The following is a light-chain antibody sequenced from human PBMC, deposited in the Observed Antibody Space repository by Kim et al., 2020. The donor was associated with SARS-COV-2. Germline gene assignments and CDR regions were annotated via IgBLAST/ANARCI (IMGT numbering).Light chain of an antibody. CDR1: QRVSNY. J-gene: IGKJ3*01. CDR3: QQRYYWSFT. Sequence: LSSGERATLTCRASQRVSNYLAWYQQRPGQAPRLLIYDASNRATGIPARFSGSGSGTDFTLTISSLEPEDFAVYFCQQRYYWSFTFGPGTKVDIK. CDR2: DAS. V-gene: IGKV3-11*01.